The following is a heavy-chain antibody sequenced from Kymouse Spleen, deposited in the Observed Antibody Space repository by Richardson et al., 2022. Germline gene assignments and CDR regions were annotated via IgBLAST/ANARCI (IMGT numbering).Heavy chain of an antibody. J-gene: IGHJ6*02. CDR1: GGSFSGYY. CDR3: ARERGLPGSGSYYKNYYYYGMDV. D-gene: IGHD3-10*01. Sequence: QVQLQQWGAGLLKPSETLSLTCAVYGGSFSGYYWSWIRQPPGKGLEWIGEINHSGSTNYNPSLKSRVTISVDTSKNQFSLKLSSVTAADTAVYYCARERGLPGSGSYYKNYYYYGMDVWGQGTTVTVSS. V-gene: IGHV4-34*01. CDR2: INHSGST.